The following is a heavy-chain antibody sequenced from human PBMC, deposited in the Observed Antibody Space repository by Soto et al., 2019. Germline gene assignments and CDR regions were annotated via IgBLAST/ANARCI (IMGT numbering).Heavy chain of an antibody. CDR3: ARGGPYYYDSSGYLPH. Sequence: QVQLVQSGAEVKKPGSSVKVSCKASGGTFSSYAISWVRQAPGQGREWMGGIIPIFGTANYAQKFQSRVTITTDDSTSTADMELGSLRSEDTAVYYCARGGPYYYDSSGYLPHWGQGGLVTVSS. V-gene: IGHV1-69*01. J-gene: IGHJ4*02. CDR2: IIPIFGTA. CDR1: GGTFSSYA. D-gene: IGHD3-22*01.